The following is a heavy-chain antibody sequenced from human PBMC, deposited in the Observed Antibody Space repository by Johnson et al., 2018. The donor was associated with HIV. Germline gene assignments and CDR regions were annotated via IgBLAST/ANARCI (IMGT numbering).Heavy chain of an antibody. J-gene: IGHJ3*02. CDR1: GFTVSSNY. Sequence: VQLVESGGGLVQPGGSLRLSCAASGFTVSSNYMSWIRQAPGKGLEWVANIKQDRSEKYYVDSVKGRFTISRDNAKNSLYVQMNSLRAEDTALYYCAKDTGYSYGTSTDDAFDIWGQGTMVTVSS. D-gene: IGHD5-18*01. CDR2: IKQDRSEK. CDR3: AKDTGYSYGTSTDDAFDI. V-gene: IGHV3-7*03.